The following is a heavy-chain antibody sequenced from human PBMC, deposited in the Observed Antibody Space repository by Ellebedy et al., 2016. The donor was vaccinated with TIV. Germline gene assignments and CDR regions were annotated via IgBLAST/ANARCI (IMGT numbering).Heavy chain of an antibody. CDR3: ARGGVVVAATKPTKLFDP. D-gene: IGHD2-15*01. V-gene: IGHV4-31*03. CDR1: GGSISSGGYY. CDR2: IYYSGST. Sequence: SETLSLXXTVSGGSISSGGYYWSWIRQHPGKGLEWIGYIYYSGSTYYNPSLKSRVTISVDTSKNQFSLKLSSVTAADTAVYYCARGGVVVAATKPTKLFDPWGQGTLVTVSS. J-gene: IGHJ5*02.